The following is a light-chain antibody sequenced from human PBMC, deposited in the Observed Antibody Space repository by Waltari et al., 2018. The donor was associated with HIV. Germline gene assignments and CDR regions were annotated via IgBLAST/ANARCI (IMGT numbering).Light chain of an antibody. CDR3: AAWEDKLNGPV. CDR2: NDN. CDR1: NSNIGYNN. Sequence: QSLLTQPPSASGTPGQRVTISCSGSNSNIGYNNVNWYQQFPGMAPRLLILNDNQRASGVPDRFSGSKSGPSASLAIIGLQPDDEAEYFCAAWEDKLNGPVFGGGTKVTVL. J-gene: IGLJ2*01. V-gene: IGLV1-44*01.